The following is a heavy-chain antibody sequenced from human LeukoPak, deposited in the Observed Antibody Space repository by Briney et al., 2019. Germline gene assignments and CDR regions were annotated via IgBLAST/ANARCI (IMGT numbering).Heavy chain of an antibody. D-gene: IGHD2-8*01. J-gene: IGHJ4*02. CDR1: GGSISSSSYY. CDR2: IYYSGST. V-gene: IGHV4-39*07. CDR3: ARAYCTHGVCYSFSIARGNYFDY. Sequence: SETLSLTCTVSGGSISSSSYYWGWIRQPPGKGLEWIGSIYYSGSTYYNPSLKSRVTISVDTSKNQFSLKLSSVTAADTAVYYCARAYCTHGVCYSFSIARGNYFDYWGQGILVTVSS.